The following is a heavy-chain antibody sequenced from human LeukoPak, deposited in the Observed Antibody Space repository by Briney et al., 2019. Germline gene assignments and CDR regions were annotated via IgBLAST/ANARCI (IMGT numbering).Heavy chain of an antibody. Sequence: SETLSLTCTVSGGSISSYYWSWIRQPPGKGLEWIGYIYYSGSTNYNPSLESRVTISVDTSKNQFSLKLSSVTAADTDVYYCARAWDSSSDAFDIWGQGTMVTVSS. V-gene: IGHV4-59*01. CDR1: GGSISSYY. J-gene: IGHJ3*02. CDR3: ARAWDSSSDAFDI. CDR2: IYYSGST. D-gene: IGHD3-22*01.